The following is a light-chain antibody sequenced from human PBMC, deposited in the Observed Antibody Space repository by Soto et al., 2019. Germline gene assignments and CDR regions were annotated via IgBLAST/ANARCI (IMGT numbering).Light chain of an antibody. V-gene: IGLV1-40*01. CDR3: QSFDTRLNSVV. CDR2: GNN. J-gene: IGLJ2*01. Sequence: QSAVTQPPSVSGAPGQRVTISCTGSSSNIGAGYDVHWYQQSPGTAPKLLIYGNNNRPSGVTDRFSGSKSGTSASLAITGLQAEDEADYYCQSFDTRLNSVVFGGGTKLTVL. CDR1: SSNIGAGYD.